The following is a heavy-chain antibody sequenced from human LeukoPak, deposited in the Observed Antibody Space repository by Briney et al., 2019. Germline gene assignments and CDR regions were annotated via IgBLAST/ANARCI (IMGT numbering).Heavy chain of an antibody. J-gene: IGHJ3*02. CDR2: SYYSGST. CDR1: GGSISSYY. D-gene: IGHD3-10*01. V-gene: IGHV4-59*01. CDR3: ARAVLTMVRVSFAFDI. Sequence: SETLSLTCTVSGGSISSYYWSWIRQPPGKGLEWIGYSYYSGSTNYNPSLKSRVTISVDTSKNQFSLKLSSVTAADTAVYYCARAVLTMVRVSFAFDIWGQGTMVTVSS.